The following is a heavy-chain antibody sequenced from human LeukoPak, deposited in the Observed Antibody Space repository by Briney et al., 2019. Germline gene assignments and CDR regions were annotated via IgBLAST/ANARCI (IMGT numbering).Heavy chain of an antibody. V-gene: IGHV3-30*03. CDR1: GFTFSSSG. CDR3: VQAEDGIRDFDWLPNPYYFDY. Sequence: GRSLRLSFAASGFTFSSSGMHWVRQPPGKRLDWLAVISYDGSNKYYADSVRGRFTISRDNSKNTLYLQMNGLRAEDTAVYYFVQAEDGIRDFDWLPNPYYFDYWGQGTLVTVSS. D-gene: IGHD3-9*01. J-gene: IGHJ4*02. CDR2: ISYDGSNK.